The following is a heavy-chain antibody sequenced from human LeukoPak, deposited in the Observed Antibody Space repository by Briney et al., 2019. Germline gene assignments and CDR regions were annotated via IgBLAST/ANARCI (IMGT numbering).Heavy chain of an antibody. V-gene: IGHV3-23*01. J-gene: IGHJ4*02. Sequence: GGSLRLSCAASGFSFSTYAIHWVRKAPGKGLEWVSTISASDSVTYYADSVKGRFTISRDNSQNTLYMQMNSLRAEDAAVYYCARDVGSSWSDYFDYWGQGTLVTVSS. CDR1: GFSFSTYA. CDR2: ISASDSVT. D-gene: IGHD6-13*01. CDR3: ARDVGSSWSDYFDY.